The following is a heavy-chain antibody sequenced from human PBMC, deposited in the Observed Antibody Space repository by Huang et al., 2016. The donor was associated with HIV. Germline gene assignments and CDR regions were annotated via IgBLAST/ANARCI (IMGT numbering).Heavy chain of an antibody. CDR1: GFTFDNFA. CDR2: IGGSGVST. D-gene: IGHD6-6*01. V-gene: IGHV3-23*01. J-gene: IGHJ5*01. Sequence: EVHLLELGGGSVQPGGCLRLSCAASGFTFDNFAMNWVRQAPGKGPEWVSGIGGSGVSTHYAASVKGRFTISRDTSKNTVFLQMNSLRAEDTAVYYCAKEARAITSALNWFDSWGPGILVTVSS. CDR3: AKEARAITSALNWFDS.